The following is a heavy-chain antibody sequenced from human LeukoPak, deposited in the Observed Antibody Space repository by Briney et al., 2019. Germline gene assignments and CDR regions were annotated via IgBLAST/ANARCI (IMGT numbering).Heavy chain of an antibody. CDR3: ARAAYDSSGYLTL. CDR2: IWYDGTNK. V-gene: IGHV3-33*01. D-gene: IGHD3-22*01. Sequence: GGSLRLSCAASGFTFSSYGMHWVRQAPGKGLEWVAVIWYDGTNKYYADSVKGRFTISRDNSKNTLYLQMNSLRSEDTALYYCARAAYDSSGYLTLWGQGTLVAVSS. CDR1: GFTFSSYG. J-gene: IGHJ4*02.